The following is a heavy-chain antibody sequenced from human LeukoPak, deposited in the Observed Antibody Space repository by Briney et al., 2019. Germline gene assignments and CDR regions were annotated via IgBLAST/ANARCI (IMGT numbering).Heavy chain of an antibody. CDR1: AFTFNTYS. V-gene: IGHV3-48*01. CDR2: ISSTSSTI. J-gene: IGHJ5*02. CDR3: ARVEGYGDYA. Sequence: GGSLRLSCAASAFTFNTYSMNWVRQAPGKGLEWVSYISSTSSTIYYADSVKGRFTISRDNAKNSLYLQMNSLRAEDTAVYYCARVEGYGDYAWGQGTLVTVSS. D-gene: IGHD4-17*01.